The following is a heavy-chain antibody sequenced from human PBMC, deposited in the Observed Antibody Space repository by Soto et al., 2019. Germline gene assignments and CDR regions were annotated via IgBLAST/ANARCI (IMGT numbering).Heavy chain of an antibody. Sequence: QVQLVQSGAEVKKPGSSVTVSCKASGGTFGNSAISWVRQAPGQGLEWMGGIIPSFPTPDYAQQFQGRVTITADESTTTAYMELTSLRSEDTAVYYCARDKDRQQLGGNYYYGIDVWRQGTTVTVSS. J-gene: IGHJ6*02. CDR1: GGTFGNSA. D-gene: IGHD3-3*02. CDR2: IIPSFPTP. V-gene: IGHV1-69*12. CDR3: ARDKDRQQLGGNYYYGIDV.